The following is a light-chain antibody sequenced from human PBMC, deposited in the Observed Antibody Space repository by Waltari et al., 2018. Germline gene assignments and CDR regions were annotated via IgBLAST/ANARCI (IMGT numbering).Light chain of an antibody. V-gene: IGKV4-1*01. CDR1: QSVLYSSNNKNY. CDR3: QQYYSTIRT. Sequence: DIVMTQSPDSLAVSLGERATINCNSSQSVLYSSNNKNYLAWYQQKPGQPPKLLIYWASTRESGVPDRFSGSGSGTDFTLTISSLQAEDVAVYYCQQYYSTIRTFGPGTKVDIK. J-gene: IGKJ3*01. CDR2: WAS.